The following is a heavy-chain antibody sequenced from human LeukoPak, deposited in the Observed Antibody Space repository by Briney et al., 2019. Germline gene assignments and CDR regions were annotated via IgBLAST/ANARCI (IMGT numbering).Heavy chain of an antibody. Sequence: ASVKVSCKASGYTFTGYYMHWVRQAPGQGLEWMGWINPNSGGTNYAQKFQGRVTMTRDTSISTAYMELSRLRSEDTAVYYCARVMVRGVIPLNYWGQGTLVTVSS. CDR3: ARVMVRGVIPLNY. J-gene: IGHJ4*02. V-gene: IGHV1-2*02. CDR1: GYTFTGYY. CDR2: INPNSGGT. D-gene: IGHD3-10*01.